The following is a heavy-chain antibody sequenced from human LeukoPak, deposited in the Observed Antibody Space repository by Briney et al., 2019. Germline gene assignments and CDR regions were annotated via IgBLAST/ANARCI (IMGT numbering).Heavy chain of an antibody. V-gene: IGHV4-30-4*08. J-gene: IGHJ4*02. D-gene: IGHD3-22*01. CDR3: ARGYDSSGYLYGY. Sequence: SQTLSLTCTVSGGSISSGDYYWSWIRQPPGRGLEWIGYIHYSGSTYYNPSLKSRVTISVDTSKNQFSLKLSSVTASDTAVYYCARGYDSSGYLYGYWGQGTLVTVSS. CDR2: IHYSGST. CDR1: GGSISSGDYY.